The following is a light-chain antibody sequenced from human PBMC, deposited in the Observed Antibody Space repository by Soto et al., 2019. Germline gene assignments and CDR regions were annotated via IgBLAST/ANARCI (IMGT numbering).Light chain of an antibody. CDR1: SGSVSTSYY. CDR3: SSYGGTNSLKV. V-gene: IGLV8-61*01. Sequence: QAVVTQEPSFSVSPGGTVTLTCGLSSGSVSTSYYPSWYQQTPGQAPRTLIYSTNTRSSGVPDRFSGSKSGNTASLTVSGLQAEDEADYYCSSYGGTNSLKVFGGGTKLTVL. J-gene: IGLJ2*01. CDR2: STN.